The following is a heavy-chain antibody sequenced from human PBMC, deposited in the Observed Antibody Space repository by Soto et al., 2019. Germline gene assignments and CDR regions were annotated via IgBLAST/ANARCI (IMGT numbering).Heavy chain of an antibody. CDR2: IIPILGIA. CDR3: ARDPHHCSSTSCYDGGDY. V-gene: IGHV1-69*04. Sequence: SVKVSCKASGGTFSSYTISWVRQAPGQGLEWMGRIIPILGIANYAQKFQGRVTITADKSTSTAYMELSSLRSEDTAVYYCARDPHHCSSTSCYDGGDYWGQGTLVTVSS. D-gene: IGHD2-2*01. CDR1: GGTFSSYT. J-gene: IGHJ4*02.